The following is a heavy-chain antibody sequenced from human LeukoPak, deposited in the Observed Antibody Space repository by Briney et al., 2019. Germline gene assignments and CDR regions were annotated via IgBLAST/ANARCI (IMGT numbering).Heavy chain of an antibody. V-gene: IGHV3-23*01. Sequence: GGSLRLSCAASGFTFSSYAMSWVRQAPGKGLDWVSAISGSGGSTYYADSVKGRFTISRDNSKNTLYLQMNSLRAEDTAVYYCANPYGDYDFDYWGQGTLVTVSS. J-gene: IGHJ4*02. CDR2: ISGSGGST. CDR1: GFTFSSYA. CDR3: ANPYGDYDFDY. D-gene: IGHD4-17*01.